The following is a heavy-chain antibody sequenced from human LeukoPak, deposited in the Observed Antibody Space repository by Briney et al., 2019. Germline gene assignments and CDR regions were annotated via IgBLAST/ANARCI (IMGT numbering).Heavy chain of an antibody. J-gene: IGHJ1*01. CDR2: ISYSGNS. CDR1: GGSISSSRNY. CDR3: ARHEATSLPRPHLYH. Sequence: PSETLSLTCTVSGGSISSSRNYWGWIRQPPGKGLEWIGSISYSGNSYYTPSLKSRVTISVDTSKNQFSLKLGSVTAADTAVYYCARHEATSLPRPHLYHWGQGTLVTVSS. D-gene: IGHD1-26*01. V-gene: IGHV4-39*01.